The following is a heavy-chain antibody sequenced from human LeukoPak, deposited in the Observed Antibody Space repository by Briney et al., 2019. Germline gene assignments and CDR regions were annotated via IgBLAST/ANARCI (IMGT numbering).Heavy chain of an antibody. CDR2: ISYDGSNK. Sequence: GGSLRLSCAASGFTFSSYAMHWVRQAPGKGLEWVAVISYDGSNKYYADSVKGRFTISKDNSKNTLYLQMNSLRAEDTAVYYCARGFRETETFDYWGQGTLVTVSS. V-gene: IGHV3-30-3*01. D-gene: IGHD3-10*01. CDR1: GFTFSSYA. CDR3: ARGFRETETFDY. J-gene: IGHJ4*02.